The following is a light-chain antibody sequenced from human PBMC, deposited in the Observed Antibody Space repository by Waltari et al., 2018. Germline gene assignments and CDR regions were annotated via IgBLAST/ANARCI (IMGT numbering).Light chain of an antibody. CDR2: AAS. V-gene: IGKV1-39*01. J-gene: IGKJ1*01. CDR3: LQSYSTPWT. CDR1: QAIRNY. Sequence: DIQMTQSPSSLSASVGDRVTITCRAIQAIRNYLSWSQQKPGKAPKLLIYAASSLERGVPSRFSGSGSGTDVTINITGLQPEDFATYYCLQSYSTPWTFGQGTKVEI.